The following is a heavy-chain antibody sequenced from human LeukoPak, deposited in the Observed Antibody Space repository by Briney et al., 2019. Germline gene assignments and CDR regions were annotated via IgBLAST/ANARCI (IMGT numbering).Heavy chain of an antibody. J-gene: IGHJ4*02. CDR3: ARDRHIAAAGYYFDY. CDR2: IADDGKDK. D-gene: IGHD6-25*01. V-gene: IGHV3-30*03. Sequence: QPGGSLRLSCAASGFTFSNAWMSWVRQAPGKGLEWVAVIADDGKDKHYVESVKGRFTISRDNSKNTLYLQMNSLRVEDTAVYYCARDRHIAAAGYYFDYWGQGTLVTVSS. CDR1: GFTFSNAW.